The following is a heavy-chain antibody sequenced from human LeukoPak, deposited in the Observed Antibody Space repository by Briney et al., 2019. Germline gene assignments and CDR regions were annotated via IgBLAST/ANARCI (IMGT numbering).Heavy chain of an antibody. J-gene: IGHJ4*02. CDR2: IIPIFGTA. Sequence: GASVKVSCKASGGTFSSYAISWVRQAPGQGLEWMGGIIPIFGTANYAQKFQGRVTITADESTSTAYMELSSLRSEDTAVYYCASPSPKYYYDSSGVFDYWGQGTLVTVSS. CDR1: GGTFSSYA. V-gene: IGHV1-69*13. CDR3: ASPSPKYYYDSSGVFDY. D-gene: IGHD3-22*01.